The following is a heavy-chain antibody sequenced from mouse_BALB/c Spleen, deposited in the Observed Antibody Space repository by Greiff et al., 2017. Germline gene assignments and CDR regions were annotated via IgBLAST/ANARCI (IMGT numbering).Heavy chain of an antibody. CDR2: ISCYNGAT. V-gene: IGHV1S34*01. CDR1: GYSFTGYY. D-gene: IGHD1-1*01. CDR3: AKGGDHYYGSSYGYCDV. Sequence: LVKTGASVKISCKASGYSFTGYYMHWVKQSHGKSLEWIGYISCYNGATSYNQKFKGKATFTVDTSSSTAYMQFNSLTSEDSAVYYCAKGGDHYYGSSYGYCDVWGAGTTVTVSS. J-gene: IGHJ1*01.